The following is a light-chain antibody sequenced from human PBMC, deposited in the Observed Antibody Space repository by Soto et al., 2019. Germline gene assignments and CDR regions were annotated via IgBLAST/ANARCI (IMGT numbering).Light chain of an antibody. V-gene: IGKV3D-15*02. Sequence: EIVMTQSPATLSVSPGERATLSCRASQSVSSNLAWYQQKPGQAPRLLIYGASSRATDIPDRFSGSGSGTDFTLTISRLEPEDFAVYYCQQYYGSPGITFGQGTRLEI. CDR1: QSVSSN. J-gene: IGKJ5*01. CDR3: QQYYGSPGIT. CDR2: GAS.